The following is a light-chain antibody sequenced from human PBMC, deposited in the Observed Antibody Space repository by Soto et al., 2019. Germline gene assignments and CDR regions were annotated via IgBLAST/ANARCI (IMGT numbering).Light chain of an antibody. Sequence: DIVMTQSPDSLAVSLGERATINCKSSQSVLYSSNNKNYLAWYQQKPGQPPKLLIYWASTRESGVPDRFSGSGSGTDFTLTISSLQAEDVEVYYCQQYYSTPHTFGQRTKVDI. J-gene: IGKJ2*01. CDR2: WAS. V-gene: IGKV4-1*01. CDR1: QSVLYSSNNKNY. CDR3: QQYYSTPHT.